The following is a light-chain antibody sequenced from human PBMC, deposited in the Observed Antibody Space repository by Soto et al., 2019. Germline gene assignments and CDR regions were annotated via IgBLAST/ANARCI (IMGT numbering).Light chain of an antibody. CDR1: SSNIGSDT. V-gene: IGLV1-44*01. Sequence: QPVLTQPPSASGTPGQRVTISCSGSSSNIGSDTVNWYRQLPGTAPKLLIYSNDQRPSGVPDRFSGSKSGTSASLAISGLQSEDEADYYCAAWDDSLTGWVFGGGTKLTVL. CDR2: SND. J-gene: IGLJ3*02. CDR3: AAWDDSLTGWV.